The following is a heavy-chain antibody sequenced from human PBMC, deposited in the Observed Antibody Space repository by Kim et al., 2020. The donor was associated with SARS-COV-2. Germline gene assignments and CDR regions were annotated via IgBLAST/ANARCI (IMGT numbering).Heavy chain of an antibody. CDR3: ARDIAVAGYFDP. V-gene: IGHV4-59*13. J-gene: IGHJ5*02. CDR1: GGSISSYY. D-gene: IGHD6-13*01. CDR2: IYYSWST. Sequence: SETLSLTCTVSGGSISSYYWSWIRQPPGKGLEWVGYIYYSWSTNYNPSLKSRVTISVDTSKNQFSLKLSSVTAADPAVYYGARDIAVAGYFDPWGQGTLVTVSS.